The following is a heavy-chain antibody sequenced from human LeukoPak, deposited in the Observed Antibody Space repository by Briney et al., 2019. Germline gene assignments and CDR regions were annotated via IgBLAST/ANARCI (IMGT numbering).Heavy chain of an antibody. V-gene: IGHV3-30*04. Sequence: GVSLRLSCAASGFSFSSHTFHWVRQAPGKGLEWVAVISFDGRNNDYADSVKGRFTISRDNSKNTLHLQMSSLRLEDTAVYYCARDLGPRGMNPGVVIGGSDVWGQGTTVTVSS. CDR1: GFSFSSHT. CDR3: ARDLGPRGMNPGVVIGGSDV. J-gene: IGHJ6*02. D-gene: IGHD3-3*01. CDR2: ISFDGRNN.